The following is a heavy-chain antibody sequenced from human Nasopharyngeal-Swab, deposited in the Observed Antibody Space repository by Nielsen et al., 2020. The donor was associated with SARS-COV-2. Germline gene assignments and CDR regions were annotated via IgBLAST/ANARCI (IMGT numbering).Heavy chain of an antibody. J-gene: IGHJ6*03. D-gene: IGHD1-14*01. CDR3: ARGPRRALPYYYYYMDV. CDR2: INHSGST. Sequence: SETLSLTCAVYGGSFSGYYWSWIRQPPGKGLEWIGEINHSGSTNYNPSLKSRVTISVDTSKNQFSLKLSSVTAADTAVYYCARGPRRALPYYYYYMDVWGKGTTVTVSS. CDR1: GGSFSGYY. V-gene: IGHV4-34*01.